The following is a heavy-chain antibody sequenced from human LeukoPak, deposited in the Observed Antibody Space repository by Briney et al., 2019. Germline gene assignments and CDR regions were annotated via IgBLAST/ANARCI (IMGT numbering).Heavy chain of an antibody. D-gene: IGHD6-13*01. CDR2: ISSSSSTI. J-gene: IGHJ4*02. CDR3: ARDRAFGGSTWRALDY. Sequence: GGSLRLSCAASGFTFSSYSMNWVRQAPGKGLEWVSYISSSSSTIYYADSVKGRFTISRDNAKNSLYLQMNSLRAEDTAVYYCARDRAFGGSTWRALDYWGQGTLVTVSS. CDR1: GFTFSSYS. V-gene: IGHV3-48*01.